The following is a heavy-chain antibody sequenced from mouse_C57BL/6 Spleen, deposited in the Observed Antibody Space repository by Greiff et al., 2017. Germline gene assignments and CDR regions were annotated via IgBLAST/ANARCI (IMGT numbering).Heavy chain of an antibody. CDR2: ISYDGSN. Sequence: EVQLQESGPGLVKPSQSLSLTCSVTGYSITSGYYWNWIRQFPGNKLEWMGYISYDGSNNYNPSLKNRISITRDTSKNQFFLKLNSVTTEDTATYYCARGDDYLYYYAMDYWGQGTSVTVSS. D-gene: IGHD2-4*01. CDR1: GYSITSGYY. V-gene: IGHV3-6*01. CDR3: ARGDDYLYYYAMDY. J-gene: IGHJ4*01.